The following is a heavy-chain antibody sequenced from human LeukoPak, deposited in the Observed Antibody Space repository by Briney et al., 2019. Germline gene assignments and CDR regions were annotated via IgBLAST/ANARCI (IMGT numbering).Heavy chain of an antibody. CDR3: ARLGPASSGWPESFDY. V-gene: IGHV3-7*03. CDR1: GFTFNSYW. D-gene: IGHD6-19*01. Sequence: GGSLRLSCAVSGFTFNSYWMNWVRQAPGKGLEWVANMKRDGSEKYYVDSVKGRFTISRDNAKNSLDLQMNSLRVEDTAVYYCARLGPASSGWPESFDYWGQGTLVTVSS. CDR2: MKRDGSEK. J-gene: IGHJ4*02.